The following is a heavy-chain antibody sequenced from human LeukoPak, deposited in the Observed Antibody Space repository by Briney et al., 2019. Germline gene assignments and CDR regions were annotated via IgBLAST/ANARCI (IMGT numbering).Heavy chain of an antibody. Sequence: GGSLRLSCAASGFTFSSYAMSWVRQAPGKGLEWVSAISGSGGSTYYADSVKGRFTISRDNSKNTLYLQMNSLRAEDTAVYYCAKDYYDSSGYFDAFDIWGQGTMVTVS. CDR2: ISGSGGST. D-gene: IGHD3-22*01. CDR3: AKDYYDSSGYFDAFDI. V-gene: IGHV3-23*01. J-gene: IGHJ3*02. CDR1: GFTFSSYA.